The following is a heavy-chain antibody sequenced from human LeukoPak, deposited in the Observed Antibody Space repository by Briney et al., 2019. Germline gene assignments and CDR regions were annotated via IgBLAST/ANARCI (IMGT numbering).Heavy chain of an antibody. CDR1: GFTFSTYW. Sequence: GGSLRLSCAASGFTFSTYWMAWVRQAPGKGLEWVANIKQDGGETYYVESVKGRFTISRDNAKNSLYLQMNSLRAEDTAVYYCARGAVRGVIITSDPDYWGQGTLVTVSS. CDR2: IKQDGGET. J-gene: IGHJ4*02. V-gene: IGHV3-7*01. D-gene: IGHD3-10*01. CDR3: ARGAVRGVIITSDPDY.